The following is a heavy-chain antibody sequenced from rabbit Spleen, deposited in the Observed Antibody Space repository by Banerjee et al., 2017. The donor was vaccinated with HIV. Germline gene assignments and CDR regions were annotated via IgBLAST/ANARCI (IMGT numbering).Heavy chain of an antibody. D-gene: IGHD8-1*01. CDR2: INAATGKP. V-gene: IGHV1S45*01. Sequence: QDQLVESGGGLVKPGASLTLTCTASGVSFSDRDVMCWVRQAPGKGLEWIACINAATGKPVYATWAKGRFTISRTSSTTVTLRMTSLTVADTATYFCARDTGSSFSSYGMDLWGPGTLVTVS. CDR3: ARDTGSSFSSYGMDL. J-gene: IGHJ6*01. CDR1: GVSFSDRDV.